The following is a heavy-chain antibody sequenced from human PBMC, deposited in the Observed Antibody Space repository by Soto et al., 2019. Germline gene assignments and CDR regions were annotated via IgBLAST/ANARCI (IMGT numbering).Heavy chain of an antibody. V-gene: IGHV3-15*01. D-gene: IGHD3-3*02. CDR1: GFTFSNAW. CDR2: VKSKTNGGTT. CDR3: TILEMGPAR. J-gene: IGHJ4*02. Sequence: EVQLVESGGGLVKPGGSLRLSCEASGFTFSNAWMSWVRQAPGKGLEWVGRVKSKTNGGTTDYAAPVKDRFTISRDDSKNTLHLQMNNLKTEDTAVYYCTILEMGPARWGQGTLVTVSS.